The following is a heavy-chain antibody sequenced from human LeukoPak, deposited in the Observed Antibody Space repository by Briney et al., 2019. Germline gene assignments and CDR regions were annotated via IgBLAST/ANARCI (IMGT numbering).Heavy chain of an antibody. V-gene: IGHV1-69*05. CDR3: ATGYCSSTSCYVDRGAFDI. CDR1: GGTFSSYA. CDR2: IIPIFGTA. Sequence: AASVKVSCKASGGTFSSYAISWVRQAPVQGLEWMGRIIPIFGTANYAQKFPGRVTITTYDSTSTAYMEQSSLRSEDTAVYYCATGYCSSTSCYVDRGAFDIWGQGTMVTVSS. J-gene: IGHJ3*02. D-gene: IGHD2-2*01.